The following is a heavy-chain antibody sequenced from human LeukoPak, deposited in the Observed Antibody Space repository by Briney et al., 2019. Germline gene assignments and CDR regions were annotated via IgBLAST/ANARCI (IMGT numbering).Heavy chain of an antibody. CDR3: ARGSRAHYYDSSGYLTYYYYYMDV. CDR1: GFTFSNAW. V-gene: IGHV3-15*01. D-gene: IGHD3-22*01. J-gene: IGHJ6*03. CDR2: IKSKTDGGTT. Sequence: KPGGSLRLSCAASGFTFSNAWMSWVRQAPGKGLEWVGRIKSKTDGGTTDYAAPVKGRFTISRDDSKNTLYLQMNSLKTEDTAVYYCARGSRAHYYDSSGYLTYYYYYMDVWGKGTTVTVSS.